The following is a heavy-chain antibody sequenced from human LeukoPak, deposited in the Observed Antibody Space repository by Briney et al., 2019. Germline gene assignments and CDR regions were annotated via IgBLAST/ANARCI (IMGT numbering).Heavy chain of an antibody. CDR2: ISSSSSTI. Sequence: GGSLRLSCAASGFTFSSYSMNWVRQAPGKGLEWVSYISSSSSTIYYADSVKGRFTISRDNAKNSLYLQMNSLRAEDTAVYFCARGGSYSLAIGQRGQGTLVTVSS. J-gene: IGHJ4*02. V-gene: IGHV3-48*01. CDR3: ARGGSYSLAIGQ. CDR1: GFTFSSYS. D-gene: IGHD1-26*01.